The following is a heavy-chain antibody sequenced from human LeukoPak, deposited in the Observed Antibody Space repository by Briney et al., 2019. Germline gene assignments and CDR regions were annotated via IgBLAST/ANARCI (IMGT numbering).Heavy chain of an antibody. V-gene: IGHV1-2*06. CDR3: ARGKDYDILTGYLAGYYYYYYMDV. Sequence: ASVKVSCKASGYTFTGYYMHWVRQAPGQGLEWMGRINPNSGGTNYAQKFQGRVTMTRDTSISTAYMELSRLRSDDTAVYYCARGKDYDILTGYLAGYYYYYYMDVWGKGTTVTVSS. D-gene: IGHD3-9*01. CDR1: GYTFTGYY. J-gene: IGHJ6*03. CDR2: INPNSGGT.